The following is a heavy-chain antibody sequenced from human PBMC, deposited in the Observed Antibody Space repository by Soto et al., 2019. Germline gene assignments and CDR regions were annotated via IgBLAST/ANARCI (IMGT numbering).Heavy chain of an antibody. D-gene: IGHD5-18*01. CDR3: ARDYVDTAMPDYYYYGMDV. V-gene: IGHV1-69*06. Sequence: SVKVSCKASGGTFSSYAISWVRQAPGQGLEWMGGIIPIFGTANYAQKFQGRVTITADKSTSTAHMELSSLRSEDTAVYYCARDYVDTAMPDYYYYGMDVWGQGTTVTVSS. CDR2: IIPIFGTA. J-gene: IGHJ6*02. CDR1: GGTFSSYA.